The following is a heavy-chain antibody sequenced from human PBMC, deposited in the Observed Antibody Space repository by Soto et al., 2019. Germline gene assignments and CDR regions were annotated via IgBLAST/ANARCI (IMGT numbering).Heavy chain of an antibody. CDR3: ARHSNRNYGLYYFDY. Sequence: SETLSLTCTVSGGSISSYYWSWFRQPPGKGLEWIGEINHSGSTNYNPSLKSRVTISVDTSKNQFSLKVSSATAADTAVYYCARHSNRNYGLYYFDYWGLGALVTVSS. CDR1: GGSISSYY. CDR2: INHSGST. V-gene: IGHV4-59*08. J-gene: IGHJ4*02. D-gene: IGHD4-4*01.